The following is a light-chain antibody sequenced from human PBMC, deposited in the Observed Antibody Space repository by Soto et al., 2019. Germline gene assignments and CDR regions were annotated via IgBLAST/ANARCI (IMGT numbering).Light chain of an antibody. J-gene: IGKJ5*01. CDR2: GAS. Sequence: VMTQSPATLSVSPVEIATLCFTASESVSSNLAWYQQRPGQAPRLLIYGASTRATDTPVRFRGSGSGTEFTLTISSLQSEDFAVYYCQQYNNWPPSIIFGQGTRLEI. V-gene: IGKV3-15*01. CDR1: ESVSSN. CDR3: QQYNNWPPSII.